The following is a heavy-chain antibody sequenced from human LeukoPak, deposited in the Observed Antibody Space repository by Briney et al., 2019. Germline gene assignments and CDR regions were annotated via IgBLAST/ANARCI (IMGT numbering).Heavy chain of an antibody. V-gene: IGHV3-48*03. D-gene: IGHD6-19*01. CDR2: ISDSGRTV. J-gene: IGHJ5*02. CDR1: GFTLNRYE. Sequence: GGSLRLSCAASGFTLNRYEMNWVRQAPGKGLEWVSYISDSGRTVYNADSVKGRFTISRDSAKNSLYLRMNSLRAEDTAVYYCVRDHSGWSLDPWGQGTLVTVSS. CDR3: VRDHSGWSLDP.